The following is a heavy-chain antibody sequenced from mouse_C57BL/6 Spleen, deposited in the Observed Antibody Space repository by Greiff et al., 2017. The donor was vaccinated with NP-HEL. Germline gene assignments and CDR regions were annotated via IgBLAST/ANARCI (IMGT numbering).Heavy chain of an antibody. CDR3: ARDHEGYFDV. CDR1: GYTFTDYY. V-gene: IGHV1-26*01. Sequence: EVQLQQSGPELVKPGASVKISCKASGYTFTDYYMNWVKQSHGKSLEWIGDINPNNGGTSYNQKFKGKATLTVDKSSSTAYMELRSLTSEDSAVYYCARDHEGYFDVWGTGTTVTVSS. CDR2: INPNNGGT. J-gene: IGHJ1*03.